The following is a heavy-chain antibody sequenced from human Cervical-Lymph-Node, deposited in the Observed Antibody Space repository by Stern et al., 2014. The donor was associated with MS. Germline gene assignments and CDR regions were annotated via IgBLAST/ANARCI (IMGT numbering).Heavy chain of an antibody. CDR1: GFTFSVYY. CDR2: VSSDGSST. J-gene: IGHJ5*02. D-gene: IGHD6-19*01. V-gene: IGHV3-74*02. CDR3: VRGAVGTYVWFDP. Sequence: VQLVESGGGLVQPGESLRLSCAASGFTFSVYYMHLVRQAPGKGLVWVSRVSSDGSSTNYADSVKGRFTISRDNAENTLYLQMNSLRVEDTAVYYCVRGAVGTYVWFDPWGQGTLVTVSS.